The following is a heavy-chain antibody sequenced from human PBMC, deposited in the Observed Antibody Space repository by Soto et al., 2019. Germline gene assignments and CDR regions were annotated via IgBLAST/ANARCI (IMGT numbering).Heavy chain of an antibody. D-gene: IGHD3-9*01. V-gene: IGHV4-31*03. CDR2: IYYSGST. CDR1: GGSISSGGYY. CDR3: ARSQSYDILTGYRYFDY. J-gene: IGHJ4*02. Sequence: SETLSLTCTVSGGSISSGGYYWSWIRQHPGKGLEWIGYIYYSGSTYYDPSLKSRVTISVDTSKNQFSLKLSSVTAADTAVYYCARSQSYDILTGYRYFDYWGQGTLVTVSS.